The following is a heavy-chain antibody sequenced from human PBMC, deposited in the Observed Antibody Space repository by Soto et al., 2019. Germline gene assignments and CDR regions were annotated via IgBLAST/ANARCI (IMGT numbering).Heavy chain of an antibody. J-gene: IGHJ5*02. Sequence: GASVKVSCKASGYTFTSYGISWVRQAPGQGLEWIGWISAYNGNTNYAQKFQERVTITRDMSTSTAYMELSSLRSEDTAVYYCAADSGYSSGWYRFNWFDPWGQGTLVTVSS. V-gene: IGHV1-18*01. D-gene: IGHD6-19*01. CDR3: AADSGYSSGWYRFNWFDP. CDR1: GYTFTSYG. CDR2: ISAYNGNT.